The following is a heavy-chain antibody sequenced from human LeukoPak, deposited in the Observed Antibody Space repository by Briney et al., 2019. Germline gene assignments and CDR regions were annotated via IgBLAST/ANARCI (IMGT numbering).Heavy chain of an antibody. V-gene: IGHV3-23*01. CDR1: GFTFSSYG. CDR2: ISGSGGST. Sequence: GGSLRLSCAASGFTFSSYGMTWVRQAPGKGLEWVSAISGSGGSTYYADSVKGRSTISRDNSKNTLYLQMNSLRAEDTAVYYCAREIRAAATDYWGQGTLVTVSS. CDR3: AREIRAAATDY. D-gene: IGHD2-15*01. J-gene: IGHJ4*02.